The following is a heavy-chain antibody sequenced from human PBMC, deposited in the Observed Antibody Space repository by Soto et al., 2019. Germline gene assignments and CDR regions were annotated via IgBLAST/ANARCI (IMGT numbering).Heavy chain of an antibody. CDR1: GGTFSSYT. V-gene: IGHV1-69*02. J-gene: IGHJ3*02. Sequence: QVQLVQSGAEVKKPGSSVKVSCKASGGTFSSYTISWVRQAPGQGLEWMGRIIPILGIANYAQKFQGRVTITADKSTSTVYMELTSLRSEDTAVYYCASQDYGDYWGNEHAFDIWCQGTMDTVSS. CDR3: ASQDYGDYWGNEHAFDI. D-gene: IGHD4-17*01. CDR2: IIPILGIA.